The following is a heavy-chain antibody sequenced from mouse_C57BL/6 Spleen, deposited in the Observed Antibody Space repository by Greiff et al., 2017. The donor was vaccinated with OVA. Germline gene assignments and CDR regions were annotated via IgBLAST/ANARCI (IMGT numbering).Heavy chain of an antibody. Sequence: VQLQQPGAELVRPGSSVKLSCKASGYTFTSYRMDWVKQRPGQGLEWIGNIYPSDSETHYNQKFKDKATLTVDKSSSTAYMQLSSLTSEDSAVYYCARSLGLWYFDVWGTGTTVTVAS. CDR3: ARSLGLWYFDV. CDR1: GYTFTSYR. J-gene: IGHJ1*03. V-gene: IGHV1-61*01. CDR2: IYPSDSET. D-gene: IGHD4-1*01.